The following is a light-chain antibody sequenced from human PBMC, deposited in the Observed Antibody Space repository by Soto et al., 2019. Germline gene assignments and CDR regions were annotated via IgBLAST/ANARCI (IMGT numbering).Light chain of an antibody. J-gene: IGLJ2*01. Sequence: QSVLTQPPSASGTPGQRVTISCSGSSSNIGTYAVNWYQHFPGAAPKLLIGGNDQRPSGVPDRISGSKSGTSASLAISGLQSEDEADYYCAAWDESLSGWVFGGGTKVTVL. CDR3: AAWDESLSGWV. V-gene: IGLV1-44*01. CDR2: GND. CDR1: SSNIGTYA.